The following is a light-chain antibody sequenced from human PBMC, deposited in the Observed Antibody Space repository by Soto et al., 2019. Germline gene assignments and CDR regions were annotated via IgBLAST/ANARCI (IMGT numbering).Light chain of an antibody. CDR1: QSVNSD. V-gene: IGKV3-15*01. J-gene: IGKJ4*01. CDR2: SDS. CDR3: QQYNNWPLT. Sequence: ETVMTQSPATLSASPGESATLSCRASQSVNSDLAWYQQIPGQAPRLLIYSDSTGATGGPARFSGSGSGTELTLTISSLQSEDFAIYYCQQYNNWPLTFGGGTKVEI.